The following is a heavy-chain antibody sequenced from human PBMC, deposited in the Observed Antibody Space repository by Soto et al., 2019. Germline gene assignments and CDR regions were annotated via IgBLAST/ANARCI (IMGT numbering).Heavy chain of an antibody. J-gene: IGHJ4*02. D-gene: IGHD3-16*01. V-gene: IGHV4-39*01. CDR3: ARRRYGYFDY. CDR1: GGSINTHLYY. Sequence: QLQLQESGPGLVKPSETLSLTCTVSGGSINTHLYYWGWVRQSPGKGLEWIATIYYDGTTFYSPSLKSRVTISVDTSKNQFSLNLNSVTATDTAVYYCARRRYGYFDYWGQGTLVTVSS. CDR2: IYYDGTT.